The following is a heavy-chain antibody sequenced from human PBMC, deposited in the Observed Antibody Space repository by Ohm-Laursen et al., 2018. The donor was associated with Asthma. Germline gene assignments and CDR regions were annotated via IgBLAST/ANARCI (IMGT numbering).Heavy chain of an antibody. CDR1: GGSISSGSYY. CDR2: IYYSGST. D-gene: IGHD3-22*01. CDR3: ARAPYYYDSSGYYYLFDY. V-gene: IGHV4-31*11. J-gene: IGHJ4*02. Sequence: TLSLTWAVSGGSISSGSYYWSWIRQHPGKGLEWIGYIYYSGSTYYNPSLKSRVTISVDTSKNQFSLKLSSVTAADTAVYYCARAPYYYDSSGYYYLFDYWGQGTLVTVSS.